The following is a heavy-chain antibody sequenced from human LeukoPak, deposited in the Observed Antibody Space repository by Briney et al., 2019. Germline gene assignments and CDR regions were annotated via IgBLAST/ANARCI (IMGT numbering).Heavy chain of an antibody. J-gene: IGHJ4*02. D-gene: IGHD3-22*01. CDR2: INWNGGST. CDR3: ARSGSSYDGSQSWFDY. CDR1: GFTFDDYG. Sequence: PGGSLRLSCAASGFTFDDYGMSWVRQAPGKGLEWVSGINWNGGSTGYADSVKGRFTISRDNAKNSLYLHLSSLRAEDTAVYYCARSGSSYDGSQSWFDYWGQGTLVTVSS. V-gene: IGHV3-20*04.